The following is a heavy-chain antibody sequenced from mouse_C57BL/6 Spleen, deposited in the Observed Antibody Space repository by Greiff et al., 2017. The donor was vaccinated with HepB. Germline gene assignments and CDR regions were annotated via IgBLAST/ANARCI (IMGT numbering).Heavy chain of an antibody. V-gene: IGHV6-6*01. CDR2: IRNKANNHAT. J-gene: IGHJ4*01. D-gene: IGHD4-1*01. CDR3: TRANWDGMDY. CDR1: GFTFSDAW. Sequence: EVQVVESGGGLVQPGGSMKLSCAASGFTFSDAWMDWVRQSPEKGLEWVAEIRNKANNHATYYAESVKGRFTISRDDSKSSVYLQMNSLRAEDTGIYYCTRANWDGMDYWGQGTSVTVSS.